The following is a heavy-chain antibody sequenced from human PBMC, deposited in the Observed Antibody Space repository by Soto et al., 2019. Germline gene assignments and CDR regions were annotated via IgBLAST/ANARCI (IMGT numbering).Heavy chain of an antibody. V-gene: IGHV3-15*01. CDR1: GFTFSNAW. CDR3: TTAAIVVVVAAPDAFDI. CDR2: IKSKTDGGTT. J-gene: IGHJ3*02. Sequence: EVQLVESGGGLVKPGGSLRLSCAASGFTFSNAWMSWVRQAPGKGLEWVGRIKSKTDGGTTDYAAPVKGRFTISRDDSKNTLYLQMNSLKTEDTAVYYCTTAAIVVVVAAPDAFDIWGQGTMVTVSS. D-gene: IGHD2-15*01.